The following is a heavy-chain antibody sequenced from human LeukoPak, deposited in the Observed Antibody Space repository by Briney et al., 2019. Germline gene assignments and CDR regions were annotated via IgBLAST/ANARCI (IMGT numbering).Heavy chain of an antibody. D-gene: IGHD6-13*01. CDR1: GFTFSSYW. CDR3: AREGADYSSSWFRPDYYYYYYMDV. Sequence: GGCLRLSCAASGFTFSSYWMSWVRQAPGKGLEWVANIKQDGSEKYYVDSVKGRFTISRDNAKNSLYLQMNSLRAEDTAVYYCAREGADYSSSWFRPDYYYYYYMDVWGKGTTVTVSS. J-gene: IGHJ6*03. CDR2: IKQDGSEK. V-gene: IGHV3-7*01.